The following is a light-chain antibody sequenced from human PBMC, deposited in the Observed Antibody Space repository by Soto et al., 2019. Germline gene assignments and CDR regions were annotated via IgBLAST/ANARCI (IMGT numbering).Light chain of an antibody. CDR3: QQSYSSPPT. Sequence: DSQITESPSSLSASVVDRVSITCLAIHSISSHLNWYQQKPGKAPKLLIYAASSLQSGVPSRFSGSRTGPDFTLTISSLQPEDVATHYCQQSYSSPPTFGQGTEV. V-gene: IGKV1-39*01. CDR2: AAS. J-gene: IGKJ1*01. CDR1: HSISSH.